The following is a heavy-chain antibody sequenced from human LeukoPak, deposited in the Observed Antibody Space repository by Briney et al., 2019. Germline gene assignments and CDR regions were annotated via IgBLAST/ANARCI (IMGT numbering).Heavy chain of an antibody. Sequence: ASVKVSCKASGYTFTGYYMHWVRQAPGQGLEWMGWINPNSGGTNYAQKFQGRVTMTRDTSISTAYMELSRLRSDDTAVYYCARDAQYANWFDPWGQGTLVTLSS. D-gene: IGHD2-8*01. V-gene: IGHV1-2*02. J-gene: IGHJ5*02. CDR2: INPNSGGT. CDR3: ARDAQYANWFDP. CDR1: GYTFTGYY.